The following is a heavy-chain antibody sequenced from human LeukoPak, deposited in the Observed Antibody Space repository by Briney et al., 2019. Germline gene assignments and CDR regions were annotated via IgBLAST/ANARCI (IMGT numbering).Heavy chain of an antibody. J-gene: IGHJ4*02. D-gene: IGHD3-9*01. CDR3: AREGEDYDILTGVFDY. V-gene: IGHV4-61*02. CDR1: DGAINSGDYY. CDR2: GHTSGST. Sequence: SQTLSLTCTVSDGAINSGDYYWSWIRQPAGKGLEWIGRGHTSGSTNYNPSLKSRVTISVDTSKIRFSLKLSSVTAADTAVYYCAREGEDYDILTGVFDYWGQGTLVTVSS.